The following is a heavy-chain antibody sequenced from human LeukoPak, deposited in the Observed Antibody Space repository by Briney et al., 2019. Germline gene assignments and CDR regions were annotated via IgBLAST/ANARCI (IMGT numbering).Heavy chain of an antibody. J-gene: IGHJ4*02. Sequence: PSETLSLTCAVYGGSFSGYYLSWIRQPPGKGLEWIGYIYYSGSTNYNPSLKSRVTISVDTSKNQFSLKLSSVTAADTAVYYCARHTTSGWYPIDYWGQGTLVTVPS. CDR3: ARHTTSGWYPIDY. CDR1: GGSFSGYY. CDR2: IYYSGST. D-gene: IGHD6-19*01. V-gene: IGHV4-59*08.